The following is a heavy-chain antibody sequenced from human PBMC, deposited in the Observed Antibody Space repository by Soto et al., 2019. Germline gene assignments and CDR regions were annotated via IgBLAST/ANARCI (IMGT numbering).Heavy chain of an antibody. V-gene: IGHV1-8*01. CDR2: MNPNSGNT. Sequence: ASVKVSCKASGYTFTSYDINWVRQATGQGLEWMGWMNPNSGNTGCAQKFQGRVTMTRNTSISTAYMELSSLRSEDTAVYYCARGRRAYCSSTSCPRGYYYYYMDVWGKGTTVTVSS. D-gene: IGHD2-2*01. J-gene: IGHJ6*03. CDR1: GYTFTSYD. CDR3: ARGRRAYCSSTSCPRGYYYYYMDV.